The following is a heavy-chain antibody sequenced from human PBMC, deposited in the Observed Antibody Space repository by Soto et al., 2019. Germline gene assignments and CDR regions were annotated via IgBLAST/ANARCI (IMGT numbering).Heavy chain of an antibody. CDR2: FDPEDGET. CDR3: AVGGNGFWSGYLTVGYFDY. V-gene: IGHV1-24*01. CDR1: GYTLTELS. J-gene: IGHJ4*02. D-gene: IGHD3-3*01. Sequence: ASVKVSCKVSGYTLTELSMHWVRQAPGKGLEWMGGFDPEDGETIYAQKFQGRVTMTEDTSTDTAYMELSSLRSEDTAVYYCAVGGNGFWSGYLTVGYFDYWGQGTLVTVSS.